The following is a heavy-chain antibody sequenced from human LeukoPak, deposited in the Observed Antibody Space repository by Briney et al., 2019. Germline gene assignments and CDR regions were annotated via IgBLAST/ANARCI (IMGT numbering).Heavy chain of an antibody. CDR3: SKSEDAFDI. CDR1: GFTFSSYA. Sequence: GGSLRLSCAASGFTFSSYAMSWVRQAPGKGLEWVSAISGSGGSTYYADSVKGRFTITRDNSKNTLYLQMNSLRAEYTAVYYCSKSEDAFDIWGQGTMVTVSS. V-gene: IGHV3-23*01. CDR2: ISGSGGST. J-gene: IGHJ3*02.